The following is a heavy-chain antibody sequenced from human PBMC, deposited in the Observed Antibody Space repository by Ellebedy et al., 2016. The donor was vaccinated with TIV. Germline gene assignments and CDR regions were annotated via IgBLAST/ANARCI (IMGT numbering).Heavy chain of an antibody. V-gene: IGHV1-2*04. Sequence: AASVKVSCKASGYTFTGYYMHWVRQAPGQGLEWMGWINPNSGGTNYAQKFQGWVTMTRDTSISTAYMELSRLRSDDTAVYYCARDKWELLVAPDYWGQGTLVIVSS. CDR3: ARDKWELLVAPDY. CDR2: INPNSGGT. J-gene: IGHJ4*02. CDR1: GYTFTGYY. D-gene: IGHD1-26*01.